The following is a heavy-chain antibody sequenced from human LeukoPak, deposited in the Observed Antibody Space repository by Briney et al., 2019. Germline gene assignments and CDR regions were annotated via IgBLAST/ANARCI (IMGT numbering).Heavy chain of an antibody. V-gene: IGHV3-23*01. D-gene: IGHD3-22*01. CDR2: ISGSGGGT. CDR1: GITLSNYG. Sequence: WGSLRLSCAVSGITLSNYGMSWVRQAPGKGLEWVAGISGSGGGTNYADSVKGRFTISRDNPKNTLYLQMNGLRAEDTAVYFCAKRGVVIRVILVGFHKEAYYFDSWGQGALVTVSS. J-gene: IGHJ4*02. CDR3: AKRGVVIRVILVGFHKEAYYFDS.